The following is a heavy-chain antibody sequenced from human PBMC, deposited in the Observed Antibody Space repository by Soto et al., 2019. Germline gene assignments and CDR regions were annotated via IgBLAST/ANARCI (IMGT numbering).Heavy chain of an antibody. CDR1: GFTFSSYA. Sequence: GGSLRLSCAASGFTFSSYAMSWVRQAPGKGLEWVSAISGSGGSTYYADSVKGRFTISRDNSKNTLYLQMNSLRAEDTAVYYCAKRDSSGWYVDDYYYYYGMDVWGQGTKVTVS. J-gene: IGHJ6*02. V-gene: IGHV3-23*01. CDR2: ISGSGGST. CDR3: AKRDSSGWYVDDYYYYYGMDV. D-gene: IGHD6-19*01.